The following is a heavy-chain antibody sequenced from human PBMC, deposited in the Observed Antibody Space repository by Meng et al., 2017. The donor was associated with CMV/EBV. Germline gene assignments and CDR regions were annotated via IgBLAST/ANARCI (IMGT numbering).Heavy chain of an antibody. CDR3: ARVLLRFLEWLSDYGMDV. Sequence: ASVKVSCKASGYTFTEYYMHWVRQAPGQGLEWMGWINPNSGGTNYAQKFQGRVTMTRDTSISTAYMELSRLRSDDTAVYYCARVLLRFLEWLSDYGMDVWGQGTTVTVSS. CDR1: GYTFTEYY. D-gene: IGHD3-3*01. CDR2: INPNSGGT. V-gene: IGHV1-2*02. J-gene: IGHJ6*02.